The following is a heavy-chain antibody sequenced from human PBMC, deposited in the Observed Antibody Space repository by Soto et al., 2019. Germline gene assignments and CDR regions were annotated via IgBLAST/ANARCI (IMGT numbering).Heavy chain of an antibody. Sequence: QVQPVESGGGVVQPGRSLRLSCVVSGFTFRSYAMHWVRQAPGKGLEWVAVISNDGNNNYHADSVKGRFTISRDNSKNTLYLHMDSLRAEDTALYYCSRFVGYGGSEYYFDNWGQGILVIVST. CDR3: SRFVGYGGSEYYFDN. CDR1: GFTFRSYA. D-gene: IGHD5-12*01. J-gene: IGHJ4*02. CDR2: ISNDGNNN. V-gene: IGHV3-30-3*02.